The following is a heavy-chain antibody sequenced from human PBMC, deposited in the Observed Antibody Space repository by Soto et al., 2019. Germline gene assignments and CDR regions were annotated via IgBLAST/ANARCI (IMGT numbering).Heavy chain of an antibody. CDR1: GYTFTSYA. D-gene: IGHD3-3*01. J-gene: IGHJ4*02. CDR2: INAGNGNT. CDR3: ARERDFWSGYYLDY. Sequence: QVQLVQSGAEVKKPGASVKVSCKASGYTFTSYAMHWVRQAPGQRLEWMGWINAGNGNTKYSQKVQGRVTITRDTSASTAYMELSSLRSEDTAVYYCARERDFWSGYYLDYWGQGTLVTVSS. V-gene: IGHV1-3*01.